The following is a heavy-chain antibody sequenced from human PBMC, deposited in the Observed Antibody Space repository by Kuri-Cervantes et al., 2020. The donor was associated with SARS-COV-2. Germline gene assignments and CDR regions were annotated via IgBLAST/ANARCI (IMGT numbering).Heavy chain of an antibody. CDR2: INSDGSRT. J-gene: IGHJ4*02. Sequence: GESLKISCAASGFTCSSYAMSWVRQAPGKGLVWVSRINSDGSRTNHADSVEGRFTISRDNAKNTLSLQMNSLRAEDTAVYYCARGGKLYCSGGICWIYWGQGTPVTVSS. V-gene: IGHV3-74*01. CDR1: GFTCSSYA. CDR3: ARGGKLYCSGGICWIY. D-gene: IGHD2-15*01.